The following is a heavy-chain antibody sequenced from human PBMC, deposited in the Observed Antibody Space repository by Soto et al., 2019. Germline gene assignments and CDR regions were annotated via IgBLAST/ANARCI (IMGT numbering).Heavy chain of an antibody. J-gene: IGHJ6*02. Sequence: EVQLLESGGGLVQPGGSLRLSCAASGFSFSSYAMSWVRQTPGKGLEWVSTISGGGDYTYYADSVKGRFNISRDNSKNTLYLQMNSLRADAAAVYDCAKERYYDGVSETYYHYGMEVWGQGTAVTVSS. V-gene: IGHV3-23*01. D-gene: IGHD3-16*01. CDR3: AKERYYDGVSETYYHYGMEV. CDR2: ISGGGDYT. CDR1: GFSFSSYA.